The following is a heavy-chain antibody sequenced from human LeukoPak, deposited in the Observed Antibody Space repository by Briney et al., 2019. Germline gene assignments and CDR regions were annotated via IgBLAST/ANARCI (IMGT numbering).Heavy chain of an antibody. CDR1: GYTFTGYY. J-gene: IGHJ4*02. V-gene: IGHV1-8*03. CDR2: MNPNSGNT. D-gene: IGHD6-19*01. Sequence: ASVKVSCKASGYTFTGYYMHWVRQAPGQGLEWMGWMNPNSGNTGYAQKFQGRVTITRNTSISTAYMELSSLRSEDTAVYYCATKIGYSSGWSANDYWGQGTLVTVSS. CDR3: ATKIGYSSGWSANDY.